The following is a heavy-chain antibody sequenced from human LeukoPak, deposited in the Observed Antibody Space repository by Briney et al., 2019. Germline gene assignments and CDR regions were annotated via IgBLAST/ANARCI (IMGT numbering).Heavy chain of an antibody. CDR2: IYYSGST. CDR3: ARAPPYYYMDV. V-gene: IGHV4-39*07. CDR1: GGSISSSSYY. Sequence: SETLSLTCTVSGGSISSSSYYWGWTRQPPGKGLEWIGSIYYSGSTCYNPSLKSRVTISVDTSKNQFSLKLSSVTAADTAVYYCARAPPYYYMDVWGKGTTVTVSS. J-gene: IGHJ6*03.